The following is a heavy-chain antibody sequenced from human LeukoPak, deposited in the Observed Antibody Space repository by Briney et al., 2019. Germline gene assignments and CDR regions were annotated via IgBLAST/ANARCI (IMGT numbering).Heavy chain of an antibody. Sequence: SETLSLTCTVSGGSISSGGYYWSWIRQHPGEGLEWIGYIFYSGSTYYNPSLKSRFPISVDTSKHQFSLKLSSVTAVDTAVYYCAREEVVPAAMGYYYYYGMDVWGKGSTVTVSS. V-gene: IGHV4-31*03. CDR1: GGSISSGGYY. CDR2: IFYSGST. CDR3: AREEVVPAAMGYYYYYGMDV. J-gene: IGHJ6*04. D-gene: IGHD2-2*01.